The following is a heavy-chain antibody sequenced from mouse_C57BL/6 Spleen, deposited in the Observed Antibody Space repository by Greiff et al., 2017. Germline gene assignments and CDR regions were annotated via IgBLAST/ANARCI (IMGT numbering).Heavy chain of an antibody. CDR3: ARNARTGYAMDY. D-gene: IGHD4-1*01. CDR1: GYAFSSSW. CDR2: IYPGDGDT. V-gene: IGHV1-82*01. J-gene: IGHJ4*01. Sequence: QVQLQQSGPELVKPGASVKISCKASGYAFSSSWMNWVKQRPGKGLEWIGRIYPGDGDTNYNGKFKGKATLTADKSSSTAYMQLSSLTSEDSAVYFCARNARTGYAMDYWGQGTSGTVSS.